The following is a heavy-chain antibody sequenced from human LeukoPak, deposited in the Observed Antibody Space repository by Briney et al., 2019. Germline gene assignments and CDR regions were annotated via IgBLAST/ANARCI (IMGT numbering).Heavy chain of an antibody. CDR3: ARDLFGYYYYMDV. D-gene: IGHD3-10*01. Sequence: SETLSLTCAVSGGSISSNSYYWGWIRQPPGKGLEWIGSIYYSGSTYYNPSLKSRVTISVDTSKNQFSLKLSSVTAADTAVYYCARDLFGYYYYMDVWGKGTTVTVSS. CDR1: GGSISSNSYY. CDR2: IYYSGST. J-gene: IGHJ6*03. V-gene: IGHV4-39*02.